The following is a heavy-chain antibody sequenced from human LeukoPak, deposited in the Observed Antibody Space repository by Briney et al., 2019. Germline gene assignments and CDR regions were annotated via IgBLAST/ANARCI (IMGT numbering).Heavy chain of an antibody. D-gene: IGHD4-17*01. CDR2: IYYSGST. Sequence: SETLSLTCTVSGGSISSSSYYWGWIRQPPGKGLEWIGSIYYSGSTYYNPSLKSRVTISVDTSKNQFSLKLSSVTAADTAVYYCARHVRDYGDYGWFDPSGQGTLVTVSS. J-gene: IGHJ5*02. CDR3: ARHVRDYGDYGWFDP. V-gene: IGHV4-39*01. CDR1: GGSISSSSYY.